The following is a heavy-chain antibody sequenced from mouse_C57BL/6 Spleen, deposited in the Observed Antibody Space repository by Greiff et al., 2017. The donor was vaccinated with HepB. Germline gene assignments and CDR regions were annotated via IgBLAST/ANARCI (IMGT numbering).Heavy chain of an antibody. CDR3: ARTGSSYWYFDV. D-gene: IGHD1-1*01. Sequence: QVQLQQSGAELVKPGASVKLSCKASGYTFTSYWMHWVKQRPGQGLEWIGMIHPNSGSTNYNEKFKSKATLTVDKSSSTAYMQLSSLTSEDSAVYYCARTGSSYWYFDVWGRGTTVTVSS. J-gene: IGHJ1*03. CDR1: GYTFTSYW. V-gene: IGHV1-64*01. CDR2: IHPNSGST.